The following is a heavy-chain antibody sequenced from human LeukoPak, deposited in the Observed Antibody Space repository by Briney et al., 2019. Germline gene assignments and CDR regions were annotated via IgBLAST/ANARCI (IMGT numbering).Heavy chain of an antibody. CDR3: AKEGGIVVVPAAIGDDAFDI. J-gene: IGHJ3*02. CDR2: FIGRGVST. CDR1: GFTFSRYA. D-gene: IGHD2-2*01. Sequence: PGGSLRLSVEALGFTFSRYALSWVRQAPGKGLDGSSAFIGRGVSTYYADSVKGRFTISRDNSKNTLYLQMNSLRAEDTAVYYCAKEGGIVVVPAAIGDDAFDIWGQGTMVTVSS. V-gene: IGHV3-23*01.